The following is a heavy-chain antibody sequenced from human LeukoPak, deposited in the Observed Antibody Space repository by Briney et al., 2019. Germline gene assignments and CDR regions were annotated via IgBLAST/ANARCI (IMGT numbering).Heavy chain of an antibody. V-gene: IGHV1-18*01. D-gene: IGHD3-22*01. Sequence: GASVKVSCKASGYTFTSYGISWVRQAPGQGLEWMGWISAYNGNTNYAQKLQGRVTMTEDTSTDTAYMELSSLRSEDTAVYYCARDHHVYDSSGYSDYWGQGTLVTVSS. CDR3: ARDHHVYDSSGYSDY. CDR2: ISAYNGNT. J-gene: IGHJ4*02. CDR1: GYTFTSYG.